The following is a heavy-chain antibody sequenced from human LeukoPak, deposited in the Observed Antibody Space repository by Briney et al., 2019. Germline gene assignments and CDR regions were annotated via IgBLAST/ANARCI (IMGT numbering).Heavy chain of an antibody. V-gene: IGHV3-7*03. Sequence: GGSLRLSCAASGFTFSSYWMSWVRQAPGKGLEWVANIKQDGSEKYYVDSVKGRFTISRDSANNSLYLQMNSLRAEDTAVYYCARDRGRRGITMRSDAFDIWGQGTMVTVSS. CDR3: ARDRGRRGITMRSDAFDI. D-gene: IGHD3-22*01. CDR1: GFTFSSYW. CDR2: IKQDGSEK. J-gene: IGHJ3*02.